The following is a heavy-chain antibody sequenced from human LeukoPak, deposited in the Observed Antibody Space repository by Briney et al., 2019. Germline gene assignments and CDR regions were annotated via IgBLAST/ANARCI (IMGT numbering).Heavy chain of an antibody. CDR2: IHHSKST. Sequence: SGTLSLTCADSGDSISSNYWWTWVRQPPGKGREWSGEIHHSKSTNFNPSLKSRVTISVDKSKNHFSLSLTSVSAADTAVYYCARGIPGYFGTSGYYYEYWGQGILVTVSS. J-gene: IGHJ4*02. CDR3: ARGIPGYFGTSGYYYEY. CDR1: GDSISSNYW. V-gene: IGHV4-4*02. D-gene: IGHD3-22*01.